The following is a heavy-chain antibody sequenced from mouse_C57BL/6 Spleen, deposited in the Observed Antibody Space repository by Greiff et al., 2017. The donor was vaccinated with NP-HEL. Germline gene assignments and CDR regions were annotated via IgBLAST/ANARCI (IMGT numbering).Heavy chain of an antibody. CDR1: GFTFSSYA. Sequence: EVNVVESGGGLVKPGGSLKLSCAASGFTFSSYAMSWVRQTPEKRLEWVATISDGGSYTYYPDNVKGRFTISRDNAKNNLYLQMSHLKSEDTAMYYCARGSYYYGSSYVSWFAYWGQGTLVTVSA. J-gene: IGHJ3*01. CDR2: ISDGGSYT. CDR3: ARGSYYYGSSYVSWFAY. V-gene: IGHV5-4*03. D-gene: IGHD1-1*01.